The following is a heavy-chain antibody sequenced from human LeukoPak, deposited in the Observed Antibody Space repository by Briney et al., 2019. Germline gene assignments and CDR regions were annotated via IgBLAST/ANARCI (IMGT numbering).Heavy chain of an antibody. D-gene: IGHD6-13*01. CDR3: ASQYSSSWSLDY. Sequence: PGGSLRLSCAASGFTFSSYSMNWVRQAPGKGLEWVSVIHSGGSTYYADSVKGRFTISRDNSNNTLFLQMNSLRADDTAVYYCASQYSSSWSLDYWGQGTLVTVSS. CDR1: GFTFSSYS. CDR2: IHSGGST. V-gene: IGHV3-53*01. J-gene: IGHJ4*02.